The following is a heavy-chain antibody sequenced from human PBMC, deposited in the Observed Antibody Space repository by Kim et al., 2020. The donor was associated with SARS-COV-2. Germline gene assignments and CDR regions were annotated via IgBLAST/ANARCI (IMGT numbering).Heavy chain of an antibody. CDR3: ARDGGLRYFDWLATHPTPNDAFDI. Sequence: ASVKVSCKASGYTFTSYGISWVRQAPGQGLEWMGWISAYNGNTNYAQKLQGRVTMTTDTSTSTAYMELRSLRSDDTAVYYCARDGGLRYFDWLATHPTPNDAFDIWGQGTMVTVSS. V-gene: IGHV1-18*01. J-gene: IGHJ3*02. CDR2: ISAYNGNT. D-gene: IGHD3-9*01. CDR1: GYTFTSYG.